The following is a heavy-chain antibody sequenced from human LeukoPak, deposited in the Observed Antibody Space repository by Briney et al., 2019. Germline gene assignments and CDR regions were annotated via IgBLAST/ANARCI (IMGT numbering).Heavy chain of an antibody. CDR2: IYHSGST. D-gene: IGHD7-27*01. J-gene: IGHJ5*02. V-gene: IGHV4-30-2*01. Sequence: PSQTLSLTCAVSGGSISSGGYSWSWIRQPPGKGLEWIGYIYHSGSTYYNPSLRSRVTISVDRSKNQFSLKLSSVTAADTAVYYCARVPSAGEILNWFDPWGQGTLVTVSS. CDR3: ARVPSAGEILNWFDP. CDR1: GGSISSGGYS.